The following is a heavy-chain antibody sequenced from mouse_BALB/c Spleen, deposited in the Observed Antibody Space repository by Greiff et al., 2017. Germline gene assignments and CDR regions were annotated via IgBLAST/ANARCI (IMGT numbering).Heavy chain of an antibody. CDR1: GYSITSGYY. J-gene: IGHJ4*01. D-gene: IGHD2-14*01. V-gene: IGHV3-6*02. CDR3: ARNRYDGAYYAMDY. Sequence: EVKLQESGPGLVKPSQSLSLTCSVTGYSITSGYYWNWIRQFPGNKLEWMGYISYDGSNNYNPSLKNRISITRDTSKNQFFLKLNSVTTEDTATYYCARNRYDGAYYAMDYWGQGTSVTVSS. CDR2: ISYDGSN.